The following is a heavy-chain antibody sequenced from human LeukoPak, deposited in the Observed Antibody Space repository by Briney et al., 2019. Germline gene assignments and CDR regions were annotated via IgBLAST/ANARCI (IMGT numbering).Heavy chain of an antibody. Sequence: SSETLSLTCTVSGGSISSSSYYWGWIRQPPGKGLEWIGSIYYSGSTYYNPSLKSRVTISVDTSKNQFSLKLSSVTAADTAVYYCARTEVGRYCSSTSCYWSAFDIWGQGTMVTVSS. V-gene: IGHV4-39*07. J-gene: IGHJ3*02. CDR2: IYYSGST. CDR3: ARTEVGRYCSSTSCYWSAFDI. CDR1: GGSISSSSYY. D-gene: IGHD2-2*01.